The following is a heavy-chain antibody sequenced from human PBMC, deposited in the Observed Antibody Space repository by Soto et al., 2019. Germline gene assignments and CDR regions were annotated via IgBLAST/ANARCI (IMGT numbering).Heavy chain of an antibody. CDR3: ARDSRIAVAGFDY. J-gene: IGHJ4*02. CDR1: GGTFSSYA. V-gene: IGHV1-69*01. CDR2: IIPIFGTA. Sequence: QVQLVQSGAAVKKPGSSVKVSCKASGGTFSSYAISWVRQAPGQGLEWMGGIIPIFGTANYAQKFQGRVTIPADESTSIAYMQLSSLRSEDTAVYYCARDSRIAVAGFDYWGQGTLVTVSS. D-gene: IGHD6-19*01.